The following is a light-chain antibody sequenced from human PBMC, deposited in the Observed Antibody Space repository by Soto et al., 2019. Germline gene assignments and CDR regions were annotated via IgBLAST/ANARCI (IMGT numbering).Light chain of an antibody. V-gene: IGLV2-14*03. CDR1: SSDFGAYNY. Sequence: QSALTQPDSVSGSPGQSITISCTGTSSDFGAYNYVSWYQQHPSKAPKLMISDVSIRPSGVSTRFSGSKSDNTASLTISGLQSEDEADYYCISYAANSLLFVGGTKLTVL. J-gene: IGLJ3*02. CDR3: ISYAANSLL. CDR2: DVS.